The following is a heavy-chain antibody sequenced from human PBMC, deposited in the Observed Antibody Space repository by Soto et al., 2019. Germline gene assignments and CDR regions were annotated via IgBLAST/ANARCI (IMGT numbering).Heavy chain of an antibody. CDR1: GGSISSSNW. CDR3: ARVNYDILTGYGGMDV. J-gene: IGHJ6*02. Sequence: SETLSLTCAVSGGSISSSNWWSWVRQPPGKGLEWIGEIYHSGSTNYNPSLKSRVTISVDKSKNQFSLKLSSVTAADTAVYYCARVNYDILTGYGGMDVWGQGTTVTVSS. V-gene: IGHV4-4*02. D-gene: IGHD3-9*01. CDR2: IYHSGST.